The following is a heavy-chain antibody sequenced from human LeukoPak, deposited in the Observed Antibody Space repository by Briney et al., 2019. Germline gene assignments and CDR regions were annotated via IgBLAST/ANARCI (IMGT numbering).Heavy chain of an antibody. J-gene: IGHJ4*02. D-gene: IGHD2-21*01. V-gene: IGHV1-8*01. CDR2: MNPNSGNT. Sequence: ASVKVSCKASGYTFTSYDINWVRQATGQGLGWMGWMNPNSGNTGYAQKFQGRVTMTRGTSISTAYMELSSLRVEDTAVYYCTRSVRNGHIDYWGQGTLVTVSS. CDR3: TRSVRNGHIDY. CDR1: GYTFTSYD.